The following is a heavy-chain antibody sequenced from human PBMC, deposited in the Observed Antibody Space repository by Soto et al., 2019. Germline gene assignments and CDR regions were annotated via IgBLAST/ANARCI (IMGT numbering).Heavy chain of an antibody. CDR2: ISSSSSTI. CDR1: GFTFSSYS. D-gene: IGHD6-13*01. Sequence: EVQLVESGGGLVQPGGSLRLSCAASGFTFSSYSMNWVRQAPGKGLEWVSYISSSSSTIYYADSVKGRFTISRDNAKNTMYLQMNSLKAEDTAVYYCAREGSSSWYPYDYWGQGTLVTVSS. V-gene: IGHV3-48*01. J-gene: IGHJ4*02. CDR3: AREGSSSWYPYDY.